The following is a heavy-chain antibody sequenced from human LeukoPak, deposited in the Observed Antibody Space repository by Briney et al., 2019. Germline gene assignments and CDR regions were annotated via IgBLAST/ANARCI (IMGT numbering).Heavy chain of an antibody. CDR1: GYTFTGYD. CDR2: MNPYTGDT. J-gene: IGHJ4*02. V-gene: IGHV1-8*01. D-gene: IGHD1-26*01. Sequence: GASVEVSCKASGYTFTGYDINWVRQATGQGLEWMGWMNPYTGDTGYAQNFQGRVTMTRNTSIDTAYMDLRGLRSEDTAVYYCTRGSLSGSSRDYWGQGTLVTVSS. CDR3: TRGSLSGSSRDY.